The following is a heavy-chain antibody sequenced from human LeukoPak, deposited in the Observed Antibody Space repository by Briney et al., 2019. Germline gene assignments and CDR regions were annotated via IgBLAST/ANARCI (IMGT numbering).Heavy chain of an antibody. CDR3: AKDSAFYYIDV. J-gene: IGHJ6*03. Sequence: GGSLRLSCAASGFTFNNYGMHWVRQAPGKGLEWVAFIRYNGNNQYYADSVKGRFTISRDNSKNTLYLQMNSLKGDDTAVYYCAKDSAFYYIDVWGKGTTVTVSS. CDR2: IRYNGNNQ. V-gene: IGHV3-30*02. CDR1: GFTFNNYG. D-gene: IGHD3-10*01.